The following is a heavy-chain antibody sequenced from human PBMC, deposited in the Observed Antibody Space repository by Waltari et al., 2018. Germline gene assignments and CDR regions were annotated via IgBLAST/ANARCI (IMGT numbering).Heavy chain of an antibody. CDR1: GGSISSGSYY. D-gene: IGHD3-9*01. CDR3: ARFEESWFDP. Sequence: QVQLQESGPGLVKPSQTLSLTCTVSGGSISSGSYYWSWIRQPAGKGLEWIGRIDTSGRTNYNPYLKSRVTISVDTSKNQFCLKLSSVTAADTAVYYCARFEESWFDPWGQGTLVTVSS. J-gene: IGHJ5*02. CDR2: IDTSGRT. V-gene: IGHV4-61*02.